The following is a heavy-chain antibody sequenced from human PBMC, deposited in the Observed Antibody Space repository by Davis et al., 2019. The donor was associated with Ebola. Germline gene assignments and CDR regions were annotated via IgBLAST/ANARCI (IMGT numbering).Heavy chain of an antibody. CDR1: GFTFSNYV. CDR2: ISGSGGST. V-gene: IGHV3-23*01. CDR3: AKSGLSFGVVKYHYGMDV. D-gene: IGHD3-3*01. Sequence: GGSLRLSCEASGFTFSNYVMSWVRQAPGKGLEWVSAISGSGGSTYYADSVKGRFTISRDNSKNTLYLQMNSLRAEDTAVYYCAKSGLSFGVVKYHYGMDVWGKGTTVTVSS. J-gene: IGHJ6*04.